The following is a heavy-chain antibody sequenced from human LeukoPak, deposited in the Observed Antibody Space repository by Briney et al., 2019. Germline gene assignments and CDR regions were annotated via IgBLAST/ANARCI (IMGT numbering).Heavy chain of an antibody. CDR1: GGSFSGYY. V-gene: IGHV4-34*01. CDR2: INHSGST. D-gene: IGHD3-22*01. Sequence: SETLSLTCAVYGGSFSGYYWSWIRQPPGKGLEWIGEINHSGSTNYNPSLKSRVTISVDTSKNQFSLKLSSVTAADTAVYYCARSRGFAHYDHIPFDYWGQGTLVTVSS. CDR3: ARSRGFAHYDHIPFDY. J-gene: IGHJ4*02.